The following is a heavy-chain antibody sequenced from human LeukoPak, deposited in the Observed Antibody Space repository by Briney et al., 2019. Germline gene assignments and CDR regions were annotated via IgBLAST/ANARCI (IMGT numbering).Heavy chain of an antibody. CDR2: INYSGGTT. Sequence: PGGSLRLSCAASGFTFSSYALSWVRQAPGEGLEWVSAINYSGGTTYYAGSVKGRFTISRDNSKYTLYLQMNSLRVEDTAVYFCAKVGTWTYWGQGTLVTVSS. V-gene: IGHV3-23*01. CDR1: GFTFSSYA. J-gene: IGHJ4*02. CDR3: AKVGTWTY. D-gene: IGHD3/OR15-3a*01.